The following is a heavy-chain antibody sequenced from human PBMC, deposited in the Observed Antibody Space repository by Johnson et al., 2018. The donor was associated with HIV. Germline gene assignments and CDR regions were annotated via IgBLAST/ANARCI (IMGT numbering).Heavy chain of an antibody. CDR3: VRGGSYAGHNSDAFDI. V-gene: IGHV3-33*08. D-gene: IGHD3-16*01. J-gene: IGHJ3*02. Sequence: QVQLVESGGGLVQSGRSLRLSCAASGFTFSSYAMSWVRQAPGKGLEWVAVICYDGSNKYYADSVKGRFTISRDNAKNSLYLQMNSLGAEDTAVYYCVRGGSYAGHNSDAFDIWGQGTVVTVSS. CDR1: GFTFSSYA. CDR2: ICYDGSNK.